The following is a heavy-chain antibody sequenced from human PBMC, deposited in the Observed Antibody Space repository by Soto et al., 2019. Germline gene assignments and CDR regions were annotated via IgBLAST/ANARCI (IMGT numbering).Heavy chain of an antibody. J-gene: IGHJ4*02. CDR1: GYTFIDYY. V-gene: IGHV1-2*02. Sequence: ASVKVSCKASGYTFIDYYMHWVRQAPGQGSEWMGRISPRSGGTNYAQKFQGRVTMTWDTSLNTAYMELSSLISEDTAVYYCARPPGYISDWYYFDLWGQGTLVTVSS. CDR3: ARPPGYISDWYYFDL. D-gene: IGHD3-9*01. CDR2: ISPRSGGT.